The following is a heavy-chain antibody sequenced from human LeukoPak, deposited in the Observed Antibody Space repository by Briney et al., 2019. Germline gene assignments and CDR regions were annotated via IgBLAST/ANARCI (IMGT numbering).Heavy chain of an antibody. D-gene: IGHD1-26*01. CDR2: ISYDGGHK. J-gene: IGHJ4*02. CDR3: AKDRRSGSFTLDY. Sequence: GGSLRLSCAASGFTFSSYAMHWVRQAPGKGLEWVAVISYDGGHKYYADSVKGRFTISRDNSKNTLFLQMNSLRAEDTALYYCAKDRRSGSFTLDYWGQGTLVSVSS. V-gene: IGHV3-30*04. CDR1: GFTFSSYA.